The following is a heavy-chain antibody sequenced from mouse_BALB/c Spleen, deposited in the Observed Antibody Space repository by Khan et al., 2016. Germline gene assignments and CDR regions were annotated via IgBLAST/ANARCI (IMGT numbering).Heavy chain of an antibody. Sequence: VQLQQSGAELVKPGASVKLSCTASGFNIKDTYMHWVKQRPEQGLEWIGRIDPANGNTKYDPKFQGKATIQADTSSNTAYLQLSSLTSEDTAVYYCAISPYDYDVGFAYWGQGTLVTVSA. CDR2: IDPANGNT. V-gene: IGHV14-3*02. D-gene: IGHD2-4*01. J-gene: IGHJ3*01. CDR3: AISPYDYDVGFAY. CDR1: GFNIKDTY.